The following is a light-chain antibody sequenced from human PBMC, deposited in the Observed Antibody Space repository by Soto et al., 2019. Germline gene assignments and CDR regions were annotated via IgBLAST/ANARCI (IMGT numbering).Light chain of an antibody. CDR3: CSYAGSYTGV. Sequence: QSALTQPRAVSGSPGQSVTISCTGTSSDVGDYNYVSWYQQHPGKAPKVMSYDVSKRPSGVPDRFSGSKSGNTASLTISGLQAEDEADYYCCSYAGSYTGVFGGGTTLTVL. CDR2: DVS. J-gene: IGLJ3*02. CDR1: SSDVGDYNY. V-gene: IGLV2-11*01.